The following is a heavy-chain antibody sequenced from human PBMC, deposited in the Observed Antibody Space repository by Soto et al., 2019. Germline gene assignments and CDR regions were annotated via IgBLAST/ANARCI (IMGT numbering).Heavy chain of an antibody. J-gene: IGHJ6*02. CDR1: GFTFSNYA. CDR2: ISYDGSDK. D-gene: IGHD5-18*01. V-gene: IGHV3-30-3*01. Sequence: LRLSCAASGFTFSNYAMHWVRQAPGKGLEWVAVISYDGSDKYNANSVKGRFTISRDNSKNTLYLQMNSLRAEDTAVYYCARDTGPNGYNYYYFGMDVWGQGTTVTVSS. CDR3: ARDTGPNGYNYYYFGMDV.